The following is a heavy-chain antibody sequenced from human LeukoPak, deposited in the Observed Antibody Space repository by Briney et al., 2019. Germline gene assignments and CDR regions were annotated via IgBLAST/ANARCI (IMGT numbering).Heavy chain of an antibody. D-gene: IGHD2-15*01. J-gene: IGHJ4*02. V-gene: IGHV3-7*01. Sequence: GGSLRLSCAVTGFTFSSYWMGWVRQAPGKGLEWVANLKPDGSDKYYVDSVKGRYTISRDNAKNSLYLQMDSLRAEDTAMYFCARVDCTGGSCYSGFDCWGQGTLLTVSS. CDR3: ARVDCTGGSCYSGFDC. CDR2: LKPDGSDK. CDR1: GFTFSSYW.